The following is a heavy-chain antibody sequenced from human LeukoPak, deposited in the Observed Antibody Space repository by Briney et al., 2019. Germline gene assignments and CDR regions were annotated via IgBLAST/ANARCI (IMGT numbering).Heavy chain of an antibody. D-gene: IGHD5-18*01. Sequence: GASVKVSCEASGGTFSSYAISWVRQAPGQGLEWMGGIIPIFGTANYAQKFQGRVTITADESTSTAYMELSSLRSEDTAVYYCARVSFRGYSYGYWFDPWGQGTLVTVSS. J-gene: IGHJ5*02. CDR2: IIPIFGTA. V-gene: IGHV1-69*13. CDR1: GGTFSSYA. CDR3: ARVSFRGYSYGYWFDP.